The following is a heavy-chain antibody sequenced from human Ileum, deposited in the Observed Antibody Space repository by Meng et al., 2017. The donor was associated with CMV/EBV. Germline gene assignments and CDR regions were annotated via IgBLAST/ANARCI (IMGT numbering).Heavy chain of an antibody. CDR2: IFATGTT. CDR1: GASLNVYY. CDR3: ARDRFDP. V-gene: IGHV4-4*07. Sequence: QAPLPESGLGLVKPSATLALTCPFSGASLNVYYWSWIRQPAGKGLEWIGRIFATGTTNYNPSLKSRVTMSVDTSKNQFSLKLTSVTAADTAVYFCARDRFDPWGQGALVTVSS. J-gene: IGHJ5*02.